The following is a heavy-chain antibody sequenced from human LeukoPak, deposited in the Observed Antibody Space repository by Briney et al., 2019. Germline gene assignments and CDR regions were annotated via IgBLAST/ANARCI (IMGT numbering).Heavy chain of an antibody. J-gene: IGHJ4*02. V-gene: IGHV3-43*02. CDR2: ISGDGDTT. Sequence: GGSLRLSCAASGFTFGDYAMHWVRQAPGKGLECVSLISGDGDTTFYTDSVKGRFTISRDNSKNSLSLQVNSLKTEDTALYYCAKGSRLGEISLYRPFDYWGQGILVTVSS. CDR3: AKGSRLGEISLYRPFDY. CDR1: GFTFGDYA. D-gene: IGHD3-16*02.